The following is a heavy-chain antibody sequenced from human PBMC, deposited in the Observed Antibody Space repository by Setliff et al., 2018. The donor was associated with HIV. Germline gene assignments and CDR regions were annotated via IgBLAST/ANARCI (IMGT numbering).Heavy chain of an antibody. Sequence: SETLSLTCTASGGSISSSRYYWGWIRQPPGKGLEWIGSIYYSGSTYYNPSLKGRVTISVDTSNNQLSLKLSSVTAADTAVYYCARTYYYDKSGEGYMDVWGKGTTVTVSS. CDR2: IYYSGST. D-gene: IGHD3-22*01. CDR1: GGSISSSRYY. CDR3: ARTYYYDKSGEGYMDV. V-gene: IGHV4-39*07. J-gene: IGHJ6*03.